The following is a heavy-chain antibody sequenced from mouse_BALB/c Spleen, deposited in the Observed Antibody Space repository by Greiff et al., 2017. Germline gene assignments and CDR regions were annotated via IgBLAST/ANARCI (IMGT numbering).Heavy chain of an antibody. V-gene: IGHV1-69*01. Sequence: QVQLKQPGAELVMPGASVKMSCKASGYTFTDYWMHWVKQRPGQGLEWIGAIDTSDSYTSYNQKFKGKATLTVDESSSTAYMQLSSLTSEDSAVYYCASLIKGYFDYWGQGTTLTVSS. J-gene: IGHJ2*01. D-gene: IGHD2-4*01. CDR2: IDTSDSYT. CDR3: ASLIKGYFDY. CDR1: GYTFTDYW.